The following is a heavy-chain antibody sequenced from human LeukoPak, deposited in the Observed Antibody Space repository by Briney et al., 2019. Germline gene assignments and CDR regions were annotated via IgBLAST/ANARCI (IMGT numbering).Heavy chain of an antibody. CDR3: ARLSVPQGPFDY. D-gene: IGHD2/OR15-2a*01. J-gene: IGHJ4*02. V-gene: IGHV5-51*01. CDR1: GYSFTSYW. Sequence: GESLKISCEGSGYSFTSYWIGWVRQIPGKGLELMGIIYPGDSDTRYSPSFQGQVTISADKSISTAYLQWSSLKASDTAMCYCARLSVPQGPFDYWGQGTLVTVSS. CDR2: IYPGDSDT.